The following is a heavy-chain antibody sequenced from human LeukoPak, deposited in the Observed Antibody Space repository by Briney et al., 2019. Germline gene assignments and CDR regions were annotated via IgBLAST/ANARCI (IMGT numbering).Heavy chain of an antibody. V-gene: IGHV4-59*12. CDR3: ARDRPDDLGPVFDI. CDR1: GGSISSDY. Sequence: PSETLSLTCTVSGGSISSDYWSWIRQPPGKGLEWIGYIYFSGSTNYNPSLKSRVAISVDTSKNQFSLKLSSVTAADTAVYYCARDRPDDLGPVFDIWGQGTVVTVSS. CDR2: IYFSGST. D-gene: IGHD1-1*01. J-gene: IGHJ3*02.